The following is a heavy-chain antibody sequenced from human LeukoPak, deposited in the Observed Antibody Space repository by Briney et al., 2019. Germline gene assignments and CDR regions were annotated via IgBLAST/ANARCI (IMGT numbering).Heavy chain of an antibody. Sequence: PSETLSLTCTVSGGSISSHYWTWIRQSPVKGLEWIGGISNSGSTSCNPSLKSRVTISIDTSKNQFSLKLSSVTAADTAVYYCGRDALVGYFSYYYMDVWGKGTTVTVSS. CDR3: GRDALVGYFSYYYMDV. CDR2: ISNSGST. J-gene: IGHJ6*03. CDR1: GGSISSHY. D-gene: IGHD2-15*01. V-gene: IGHV4-59*11.